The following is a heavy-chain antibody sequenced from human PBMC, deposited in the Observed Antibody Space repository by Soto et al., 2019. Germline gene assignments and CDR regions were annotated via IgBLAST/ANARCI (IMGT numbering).Heavy chain of an antibody. CDR2: IYYSGST. D-gene: IGHD3-10*01. V-gene: IGHV4-30-4*01. Sequence: QVQLQESGPGLVKPSQTLSLTCTVSGGSISSGDYYWSWIRQPPGKGLEWIGYIYYSGSTYYNPSLKVRVTISVGTAKNQFSLKLSSVPPADTAVYYCARSGSGSYLNWFDPWGQGTLVTVSS. CDR1: GGSISSGDYY. CDR3: ARSGSGSYLNWFDP. J-gene: IGHJ5*02.